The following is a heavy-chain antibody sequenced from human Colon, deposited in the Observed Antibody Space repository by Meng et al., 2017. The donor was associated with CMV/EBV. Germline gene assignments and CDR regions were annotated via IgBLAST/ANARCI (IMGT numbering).Heavy chain of an antibody. CDR2: IMGNSRTI. J-gene: IGHJ4*02. CDR3: ARGSIGYYSLFDY. CDR1: GFTFSIYS. V-gene: IGHV3-48*02. Sequence: SCEASGFTFSIYSMNWVRQAPGKGLEWVAHIMGNSRTIYYADSVKGRFTISRDNGKNSLQLQMNSLRDEDTAMYYCARGSIGYYSLFDYWGQGTLVTVSS. D-gene: IGHD3-3*01.